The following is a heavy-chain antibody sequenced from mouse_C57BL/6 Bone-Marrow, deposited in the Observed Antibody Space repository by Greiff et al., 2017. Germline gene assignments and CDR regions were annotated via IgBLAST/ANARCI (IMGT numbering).Heavy chain of an antibody. CDR1: GFTFSSYG. CDR2: ISSGGSYT. J-gene: IGHJ4*01. CDR3: ARQGYYYAMDY. V-gene: IGHV5-6*02. Sequence: GMLVESGGDLVKPGGSLKLSCAASGFTFSSYGMSWVRQTPDTRLEWVATISSGGSYTYYPDSVKGRFTISRDNAKNTLYLQMSSLKSEDTAMYYCARQGYYYAMDYWGQGTSVTVSS.